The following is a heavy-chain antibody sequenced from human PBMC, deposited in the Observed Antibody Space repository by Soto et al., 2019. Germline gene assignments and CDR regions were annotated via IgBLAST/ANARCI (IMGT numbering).Heavy chain of an antibody. Sequence: PSETLSLTCTVSGGSISSYYWSWIRQPAGKGLEWIGRIYTSGGTNYNPSLKSRVTMSVDTPKNQFSLKLSSVTAADTAVYYCARVNIAAAATTVDYWGQGTLVTVSS. CDR3: ARVNIAAAATTVDY. CDR1: GGSISSYY. J-gene: IGHJ4*02. CDR2: IYTSGGT. D-gene: IGHD6-13*01. V-gene: IGHV4-4*07.